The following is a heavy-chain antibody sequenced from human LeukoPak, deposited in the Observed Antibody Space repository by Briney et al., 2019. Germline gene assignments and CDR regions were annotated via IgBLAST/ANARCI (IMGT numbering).Heavy chain of an antibody. D-gene: IGHD6-6*01. J-gene: IGHJ4*02. CDR3: ARDGALSSSSSVFDY. CDR1: GGSISSYY. Sequence: SETLSLTCTVSGGSISSYYWNWIRQPPGKGLEWIGYIYYSGSTNYNPSLKSRVTISVDTSRTQFSLKLSSVTAADTAVYYCARDGALSSSSSVFDYWGQGTLVTVSS. CDR2: IYYSGST. V-gene: IGHV4-59*01.